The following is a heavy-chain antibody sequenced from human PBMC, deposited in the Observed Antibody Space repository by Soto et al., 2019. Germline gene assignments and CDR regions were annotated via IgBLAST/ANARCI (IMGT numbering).Heavy chain of an antibody. J-gene: IGHJ3*02. V-gene: IGHV1-46*01. CDR1: GYTFTNYY. CDR2: MKCSDGST. Sequence: ASVKVSCKAAGYTFTNYYIHWVRQAPGQGLEWMGLMKCSDGSTTYAQKFQGRVTMTRDTSTSTVYMQMSSLRAEDTAVYYCARGPDYYDSSGYYYEPQGAAFDIWGQGTMVTVSS. CDR3: ARGPDYYDSSGYYYEPQGAAFDI. D-gene: IGHD3-22*01.